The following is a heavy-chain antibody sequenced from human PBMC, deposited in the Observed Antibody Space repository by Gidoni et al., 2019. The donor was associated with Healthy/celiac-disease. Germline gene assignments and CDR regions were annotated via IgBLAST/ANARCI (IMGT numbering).Heavy chain of an antibody. CDR1: GFTFSSYS. CDR3: ARDSITGTTIAYYYGMDV. J-gene: IGHJ6*02. V-gene: IGHV3-48*01. CDR2: ISSSSSTI. D-gene: IGHD1-7*01. Sequence: EVQLVASGGGLVQPGGSLRLSCAASGFTFSSYSMNWVRQAPGKGLEWVSYISSSSSTIYYADSVKGRFTISRDNAKNSLYLQMNSLRAEDTAVYYCARDSITGTTIAYYYGMDVWGQGTTVTVSS.